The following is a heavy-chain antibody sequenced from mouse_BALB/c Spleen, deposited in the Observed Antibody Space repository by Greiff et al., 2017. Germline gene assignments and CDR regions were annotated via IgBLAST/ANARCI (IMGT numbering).Heavy chain of an antibody. CDR1: GYSFTGYY. D-gene: IGHD1-1*01. Sequence: VQLQQPGAELVRPGASVKLSCKASGYSFTGYYMHWVKQSHGKSLEWIGRVNPNNGGTSYNQKFKGKAILTVDKSSSTAYMELRSLTSEDSAVYYCARSNYGSSYNWYFDVWGAGTTVTVSS. CDR2: VNPNNGGT. V-gene: IGHV1-34*01. CDR3: ARSNYGSSYNWYFDV. J-gene: IGHJ1*01.